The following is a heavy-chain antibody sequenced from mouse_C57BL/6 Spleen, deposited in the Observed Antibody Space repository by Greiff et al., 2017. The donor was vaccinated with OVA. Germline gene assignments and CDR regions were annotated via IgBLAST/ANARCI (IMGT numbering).Heavy chain of an antibody. V-gene: IGHV5-17*01. Sequence: EVKLQESGGGLVKPGGSLKLSCAASGFTFSDYGMHWVRQAPEKGLEWVAYISSGSSTIYYADTVKGRFTISRDNAKNTLFLQMTSLRSEDTAMYYCATKNWDEDYFDYWGQGTTLTVSS. CDR3: ATKNWDEDYFDY. CDR2: ISSGSSTI. CDR1: GFTFSDYG. J-gene: IGHJ2*01. D-gene: IGHD4-1*01.